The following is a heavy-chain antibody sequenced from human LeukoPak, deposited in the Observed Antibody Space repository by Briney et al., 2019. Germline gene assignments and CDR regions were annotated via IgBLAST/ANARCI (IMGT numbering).Heavy chain of an antibody. V-gene: IGHV3-30*02. D-gene: IGHD2-8*02. CDR1: GFTFRNFG. J-gene: IGHJ4*02. CDR2: IRFDGRDE. CDR3: AKDKSQVGVDSASTLVDH. Sequence: GGSLRLSRAASGFTFRNFGMHWVRQAPGKGLEWVAFIRFDGRDEYYVDSLKGRFTISRDNSKNTVYLQMNGLTSEDTALYYCAKDKSQVGVDSASTLVDHWGQGTLVIVSS.